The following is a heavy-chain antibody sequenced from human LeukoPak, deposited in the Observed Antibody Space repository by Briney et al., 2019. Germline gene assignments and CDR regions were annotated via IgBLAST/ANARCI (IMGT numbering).Heavy chain of an antibody. CDR3: AGSGSYYYFDY. J-gene: IGHJ4*02. V-gene: IGHV3-20*04. Sequence: GGSLRLSCAASGFTFDDYAMSWVRQAPGKGLEWVSGINWDGSSTGYADSVKGRFTISRDNAKNSLYLQMNSLRAEDTAVYYCAGSGSYYYFDYWGQGTLVTVSS. CDR2: INWDGSST. CDR1: GFTFDDYA. D-gene: IGHD1-26*01.